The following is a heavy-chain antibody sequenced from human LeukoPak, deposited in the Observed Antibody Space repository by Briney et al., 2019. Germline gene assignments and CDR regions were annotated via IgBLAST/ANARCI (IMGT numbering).Heavy chain of an antibody. Sequence: SETLSLTCTVSGGSISSSSYYWGWIRQPPGKGLEWIGSIYYSGSTYYNPSLKSRVTISVDTSKNQFSLKLSSVTAADTAVYYCATWDRPAAMVEDAFDIWGRGTMVTVSS. CDR3: ATWDRPAAMVEDAFDI. D-gene: IGHD5-18*01. V-gene: IGHV4-39*07. CDR1: GGSISSSSYY. CDR2: IYYSGST. J-gene: IGHJ3*02.